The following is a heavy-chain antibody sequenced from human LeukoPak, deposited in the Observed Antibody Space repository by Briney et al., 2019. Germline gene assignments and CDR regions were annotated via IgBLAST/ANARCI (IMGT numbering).Heavy chain of an antibody. CDR2: IYYSGST. J-gene: IGHJ4*02. CDR3: ARDYYDSSGYPYLDY. V-gene: IGHV4-59*12. CDR1: GGSISSYY. D-gene: IGHD3-22*01. Sequence: PSETLSLTSTVSGGSISSYYWSWIRQPPGKGLEWIGYIYYSGSTNYNPSLKSRVTISVDTSKNQFSLKLSSVTAADTAVYYCARDYYDSSGYPYLDYWGQGTLVTVSS.